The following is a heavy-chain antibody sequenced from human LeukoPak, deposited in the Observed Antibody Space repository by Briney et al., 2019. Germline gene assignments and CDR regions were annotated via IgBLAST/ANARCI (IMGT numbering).Heavy chain of an antibody. CDR1: GFTFSSYA. CDR2: ISGSGGST. J-gene: IGHJ4*02. CDR3: AKKEVDYRITYYYGSGSSFDY. D-gene: IGHD3-10*01. V-gene: IGHV3-23*01. Sequence: PGGSLRLSCAASGFTFSSYAMSWVRQAPGKGLEWVSAISGSGGSTYYADSVKGRFTISRDNSKNTLYLQMNSLRAEDTAVYYCAKKEVDYRITYYYGSGSSFDYWGQGTLVTVSS.